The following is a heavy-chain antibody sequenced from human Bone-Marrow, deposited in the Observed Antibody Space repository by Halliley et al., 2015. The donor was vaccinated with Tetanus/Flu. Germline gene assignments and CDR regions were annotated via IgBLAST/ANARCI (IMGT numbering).Heavy chain of an antibody. V-gene: IGHV4-59*01. CDR2: VYYSGRT. D-gene: IGHD6-19*01. J-gene: IGHJ6*02. Sequence: YVYYSGRTNYNTSLKSRVTISVDTSKTQFSLKLSSVTAADTAVYYCARDRREYSSSLYGMDVWGQGTTVTVSS. CDR3: ARDRREYSSSLYGMDV.